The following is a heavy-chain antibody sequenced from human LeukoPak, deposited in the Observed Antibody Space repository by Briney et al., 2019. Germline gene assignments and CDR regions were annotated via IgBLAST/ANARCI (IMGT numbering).Heavy chain of an antibody. CDR2: INHSGST. CDR3: ARGYNWNYAHYYYYMDV. V-gene: IGHV4-34*01. D-gene: IGHD1-7*01. CDR1: GGAFSGYY. Sequence: SETLSLTCAVYGGAFSGYYWSWIRQPPGKGLEWIVEINHSGSTNYNPSLKSRVTISVDTSKNQFSLKLSSVTAADTAVYYCARGYNWNYAHYYYYMDVWGKGTTVTVSS. J-gene: IGHJ6*03.